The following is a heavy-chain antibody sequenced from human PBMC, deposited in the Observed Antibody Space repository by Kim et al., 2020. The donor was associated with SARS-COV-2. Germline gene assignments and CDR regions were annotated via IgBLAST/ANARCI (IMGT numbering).Heavy chain of an antibody. J-gene: IGHJ6*02. CDR1: GDSVSSNSAA. D-gene: IGHD1-26*01. CDR3: ARDLVQWELLRVGNYCYGLDV. V-gene: IGHV6-1*01. CDR2: TYYRSKWYN. Sequence: SQTLSLTCAISGDSVSSNSAAWDWIRQSPSRGLEWLGRTYYRSKWYNDYAVYVKSRITINPDTSKNQFYLQLNSVTPEDTAGYYCARDLVQWELLRVGNYCYGLDVWGQGTTVTVSS.